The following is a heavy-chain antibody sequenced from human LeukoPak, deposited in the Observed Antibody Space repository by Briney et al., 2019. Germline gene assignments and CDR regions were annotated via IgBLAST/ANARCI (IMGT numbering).Heavy chain of an antibody. CDR3: GRKAGDCGAGSCYSIDY. D-gene: IGHD2-15*01. CDR2: IIPIFGTA. Sequence: SVKVSCKAFGGSFSSEAISWVRQAPGQGLEWMGGIIPIFGTANYAQKFQGRVTITTDESTTTAYMEVSSLRSEDTAVYYCGRKAGDCGAGSCYSIDYWGQGTLVTVSS. J-gene: IGHJ4*02. CDR1: GGSFSSEA. V-gene: IGHV1-69*05.